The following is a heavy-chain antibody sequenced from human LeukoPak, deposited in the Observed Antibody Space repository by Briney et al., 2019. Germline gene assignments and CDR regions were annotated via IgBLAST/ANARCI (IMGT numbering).Heavy chain of an antibody. CDR2: INPTSGGT. V-gene: IGHV1-2*02. CDR3: ARDPVYYYGSGSSRFDP. J-gene: IGHJ5*02. Sequence: ASVKVSCKASGYTFTGYYIQWVRQAPGQGLEWMGWINPTSGGTNYAQKFQGRVTMTRDTSISTAYMELNSLRSDDTAVYYCARDPVYYYGSGSSRFDPWGQGTLVTVSS. CDR1: GYTFTGYY. D-gene: IGHD3-10*01.